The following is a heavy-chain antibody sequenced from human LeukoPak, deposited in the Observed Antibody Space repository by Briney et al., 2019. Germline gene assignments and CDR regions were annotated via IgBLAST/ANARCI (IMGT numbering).Heavy chain of an antibody. J-gene: IGHJ4*02. CDR3: ARGPPPDLDY. CDR1: GDSISSYY. Sequence: SETLSLTCTVSGDSISSYYWSWIRQPPGEGLEWIGYIYNSGSTNYNPSLKSRVTISVDTSKNQFSLKLSSVTAADTAVYYCARGPPPDLDYWGRGTLVTVSS. V-gene: IGHV4-59*01. CDR2: IYNSGST.